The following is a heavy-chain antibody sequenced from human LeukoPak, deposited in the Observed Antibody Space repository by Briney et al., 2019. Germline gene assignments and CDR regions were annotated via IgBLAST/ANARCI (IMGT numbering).Heavy chain of an antibody. Sequence: PSETLSLTCTVSGGSISSGSYYWSWIRQPAGKGLEWIGRIYTSGSTNYNPSLKSRVTISVDTSKNQFSLKLSSVTAADTAVYYCARDEYYYDSSGYYYYWGQGTLVTVSS. CDR1: GGSISSGSYY. J-gene: IGHJ4*02. CDR3: ARDEYYYDSSGYYYY. D-gene: IGHD3-22*01. V-gene: IGHV4-61*02. CDR2: IYTSGST.